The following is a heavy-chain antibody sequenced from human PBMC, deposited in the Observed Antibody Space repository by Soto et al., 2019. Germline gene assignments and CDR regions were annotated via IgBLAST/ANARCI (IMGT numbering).Heavy chain of an antibody. CDR2: ISYDGSNK. Sequence: GGTLRLSCAASGFTFSSYGVHWVRQAPGKGLEWVAVISYDGSNKYYADSVKGRFTISRDNSKNTLYLQMNSLRAEDTAVYYCAKDRRSSSGWYLYYYYGMDVWGQGTTVTVSS. V-gene: IGHV3-30*18. D-gene: IGHD6-19*01. CDR1: GFTFSSYG. J-gene: IGHJ6*02. CDR3: AKDRRSSSGWYLYYYYGMDV.